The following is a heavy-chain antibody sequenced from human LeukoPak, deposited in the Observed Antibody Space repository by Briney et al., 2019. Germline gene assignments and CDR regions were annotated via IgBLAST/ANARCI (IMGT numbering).Heavy chain of an antibody. J-gene: IGHJ4*02. V-gene: IGHV4-34*01. CDR1: GGSFSGYY. CDR2: INDSGSA. D-gene: IGHD3-10*01. CDR3: ARPGVSYGPAFYAY. Sequence: PSETLSLTCAVYGGSFSGYYWAWIRLPPGKGLEWLGEINDSGSANYNPSLKSRVTMSVDTSKNQFSLKLNSVTAADTAVYYCARPGVSYGPAFYAYWGQGSLLTVSS.